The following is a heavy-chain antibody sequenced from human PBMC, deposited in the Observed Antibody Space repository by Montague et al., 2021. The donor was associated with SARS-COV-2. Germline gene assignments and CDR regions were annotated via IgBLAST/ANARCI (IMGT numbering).Heavy chain of an antibody. V-gene: IGHV4-59*01. J-gene: IGHJ3*02. CDR2: IYDGGAV. D-gene: IGHD4-23*01. CDR3: VRDHPYGGPRGAYDI. CDR1: GGSITGYY. Sequence: SETLSLTCTVSGGSITGYYWSWLRRSPGKGLEWIAYIYDGGAVNYNPSLGSRVTISTDTSKNQLSLKVNSVTAADTAVYYCVRDHPYGGPRGAYDIWGQGKVVPGFS.